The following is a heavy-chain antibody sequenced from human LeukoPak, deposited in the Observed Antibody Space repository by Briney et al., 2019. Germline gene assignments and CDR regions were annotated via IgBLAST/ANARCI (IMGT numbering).Heavy chain of an antibody. V-gene: IGHV3-23*01. CDR1: GFPFVNYA. D-gene: IGHD6-19*01. J-gene: IGHJ4*02. CDR2: VVGNGGTT. Sequence: PGGSLRLSCAASGFPFVNYAMSWVRQAPGKGLEGVSAVVGNGGTTFYADSVKGRFTISRDNSKNTVYLHINSLRGEDTAVYYCAKARLSTGWAYNDYWGQGTLVTVSS. CDR3: AKARLSTGWAYNDY.